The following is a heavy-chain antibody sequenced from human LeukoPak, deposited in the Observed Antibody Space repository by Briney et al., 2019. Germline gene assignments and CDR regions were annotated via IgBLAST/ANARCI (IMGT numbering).Heavy chain of an antibody. CDR3: ARGRDYVWGSYPGNLFDP. J-gene: IGHJ5*02. Sequence: GGSLRLSCAASGFTFSSYWMHWVRQAPGKGLVWVSRINSDGSSTSYADSVKGRFTISRDNAKNTLYLQMNSLRAEDTAVYYCARGRDYVWGSYPGNLFDPWGQGTLVTVSS. CDR2: INSDGSST. D-gene: IGHD3-16*02. V-gene: IGHV3-74*01. CDR1: GFTFSSYW.